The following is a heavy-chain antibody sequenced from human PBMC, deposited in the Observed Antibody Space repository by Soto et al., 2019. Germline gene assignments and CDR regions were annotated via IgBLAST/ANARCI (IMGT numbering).Heavy chain of an antibody. Sequence: PSETPFLTCTVSGCSLRSFYWGWVRPPPGEGLEWIGYIYYSGNTNYNPSLKSRVTMSVDTSKNQFSLRLSSVTAADTAIYYCARDSEDYDGSDYYKWFDPWGQGTLVTVSS. J-gene: IGHJ5*02. CDR1: GCSLRSFY. CDR2: IYYSGNT. D-gene: IGHD3-22*01. V-gene: IGHV4-59*01. CDR3: ARDSEDYDGSDYYKWFDP.